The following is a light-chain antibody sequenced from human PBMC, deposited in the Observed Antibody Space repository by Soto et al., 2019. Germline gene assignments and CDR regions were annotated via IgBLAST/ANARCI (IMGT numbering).Light chain of an antibody. Sequence: DIQMTQSPSTLSASVGDRIIITCRASQSISSWLAWYQQKPGKAHKLLIYKASSLESGVPSRFSGSGSGTEFTLTISSLQPDDSATYFCHQYSASHTFGGGTKVEIK. CDR3: HQYSASHT. CDR2: KAS. CDR1: QSISSW. J-gene: IGKJ4*01. V-gene: IGKV1-5*03.